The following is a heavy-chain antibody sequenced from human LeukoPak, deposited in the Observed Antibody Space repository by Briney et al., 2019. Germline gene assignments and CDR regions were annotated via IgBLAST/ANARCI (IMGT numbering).Heavy chain of an antibody. CDR2: IYYSGST. Sequence: PSETLSLTCTVSGGSISSYYWSWIRQPPGKGLEWIGYIYYSGSTNYNPSLKSRVTISVDTSKNQFSLKLSSVTAADTAVYYCARLIVVVPAAMQNDAFDIWGQGTMVTVSS. CDR3: ARLIVVVPAAMQNDAFDI. J-gene: IGHJ3*02. CDR1: GGSISSYY. V-gene: IGHV4-59*08. D-gene: IGHD2-2*01.